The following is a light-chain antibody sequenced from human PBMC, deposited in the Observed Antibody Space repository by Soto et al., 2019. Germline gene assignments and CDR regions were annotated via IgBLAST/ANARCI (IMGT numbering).Light chain of an antibody. CDR1: SGSVSTNYY. CDR3: VLYMGSVPV. J-gene: IGLJ2*01. Sequence: QTVVTQEPSFSVSPGGTVTLTCGLGSGSVSTNYYPSWYQQTPGQAPRTLIYRTNTRSSGVPDRFSGSILGNKAALTITGAQADDESDYYCVLYMGSVPVFGGGTKVTVL. V-gene: IGLV8-61*01. CDR2: RTN.